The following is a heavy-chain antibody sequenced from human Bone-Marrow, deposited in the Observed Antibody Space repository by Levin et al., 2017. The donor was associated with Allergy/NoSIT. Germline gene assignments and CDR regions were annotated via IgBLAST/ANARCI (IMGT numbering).Heavy chain of an antibody. D-gene: IGHD1-7*01. Sequence: GGSLRLSCAASGFTFSSYAMSWVRQAPGKGLEWVSVISSSGSTTYYADSVKGRFTISRDNSKNTLYLQMNSLSAEDTAVYYCAKTIYNWNYGGMHSWGQGTLVTVSS. J-gene: IGHJ4*02. V-gene: IGHV3-23*01. CDR2: ISSSGSTT. CDR3: AKTIYNWNYGGMHS. CDR1: GFTFSSYA.